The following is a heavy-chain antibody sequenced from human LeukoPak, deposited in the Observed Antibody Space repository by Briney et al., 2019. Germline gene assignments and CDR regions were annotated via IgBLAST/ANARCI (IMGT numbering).Heavy chain of an antibody. J-gene: IGHJ6*02. D-gene: IGHD3-16*01. CDR3: ARGGGLDV. CDR1: GFTFSNYN. V-gene: IGHV3-21*06. Sequence: GGSLRLSCAASGFTFSNYNIHWVRQAPGKGLEWVSFISSTSSHIHYAESVKGRFTIARDNAKNSLFLQMNSLRVEDTAVYFCARGGGLDVWGQGATVTVSS. CDR2: ISSTSSHI.